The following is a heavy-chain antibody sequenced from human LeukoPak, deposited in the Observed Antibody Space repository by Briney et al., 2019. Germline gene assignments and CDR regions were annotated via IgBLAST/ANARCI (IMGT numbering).Heavy chain of an antibody. J-gene: IGHJ4*02. CDR1: GFTFDDYG. CDR2: INWNGGST. CDR3: ARDFGHWELNGGYYFDY. Sequence: GGSLRLSCAASGFTFDDYGMSWVRQAPGKGLEWVSGINWNGGSTGYADSVKGRFTISRDNAKKSLYLQMNSLRAEDTAVYYCARDFGHWELNGGYYFDYWGQGTLVTVSS. V-gene: IGHV3-20*04. D-gene: IGHD1-26*01.